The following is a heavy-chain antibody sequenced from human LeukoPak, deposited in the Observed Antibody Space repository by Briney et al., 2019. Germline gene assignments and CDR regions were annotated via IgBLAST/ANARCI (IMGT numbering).Heavy chain of an antibody. J-gene: IGHJ4*02. Sequence: SETLSLTCTVSGGSISSYYWSWVREPPGKGLEGSGYIYDIWSTGYNPSLKSRVTISVDTSSNQFSLMLTSVTAADTAVYYCARGTKTGYTGYDWNYWGQGSLVSVSS. CDR2: IYDIWST. CDR3: ARGTKTGYTGYDWNY. V-gene: IGHV4-59*01. CDR1: GGSISSYY. D-gene: IGHD5-12*01.